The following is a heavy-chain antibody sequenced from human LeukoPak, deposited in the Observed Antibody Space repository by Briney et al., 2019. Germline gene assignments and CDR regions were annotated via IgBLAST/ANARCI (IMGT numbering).Heavy chain of an antibody. Sequence: SETLSLTCTVSGGSISSSSYYWGWIRQPPGKGLEWIGSIYYSGSTYYNPSLKSRVTISVDTSKNQFSLKLSSVTAADTAVYYCARWGYRRPYGMDVWGQGTTVTVSS. D-gene: IGHD5-24*01. CDR1: GGSISSSSYY. V-gene: IGHV4-39*01. CDR2: IYYSGST. CDR3: ARWGYRRPYGMDV. J-gene: IGHJ6*02.